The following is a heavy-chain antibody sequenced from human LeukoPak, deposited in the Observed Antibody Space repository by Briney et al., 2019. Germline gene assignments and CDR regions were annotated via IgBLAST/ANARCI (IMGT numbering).Heavy chain of an antibody. CDR3: ASPFLTDYYDSSGYYY. V-gene: IGHV1-69*13. CDR1: GGTFSSYA. CDR2: IIPVFGTA. Sequence: GASVKVSCKDSGGTFSSYAISWVRQAPGQGLEWMGGIIPVFGTANYAQKFQGRVTITADESTSTAYMELSSLRSEDTAVYYCASPFLTDYYDSSGYYYWGQGTLVTVSS. D-gene: IGHD3-22*01. J-gene: IGHJ4*02.